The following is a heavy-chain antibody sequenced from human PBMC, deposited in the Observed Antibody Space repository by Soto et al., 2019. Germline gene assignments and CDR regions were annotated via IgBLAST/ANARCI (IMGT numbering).Heavy chain of an antibody. D-gene: IGHD2-15*01. CDR3: ARRFCSDSYCSYFDY. CDR1: GGSFRGYF. V-gene: IGHV4-34*10. J-gene: IGHJ4*02. CDR2: INHSGIT. Sequence: ETLSLTCAVYGGSFRGYFWSWIRQPPGKGLEWIGEINHSGITSYSPSLGSRVTTSVDTPKNQFSLRLRSVTAADTAIYYCARRFCSDSYCSYFDYWGRGTLVTVSS.